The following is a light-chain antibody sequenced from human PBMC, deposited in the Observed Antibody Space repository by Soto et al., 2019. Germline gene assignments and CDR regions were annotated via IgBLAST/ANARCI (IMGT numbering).Light chain of an antibody. J-gene: IGLJ1*01. CDR3: SSFSSSSTLYV. CDR2: SNN. Sequence: QSVLTQPPSASGTPGQRVAISCSGSSSNIGTYYVYWYQQLPRAAPKLLIYSNNQRPSGVPDRFSGSKSGTSASLAISGLRSEDEADYYCSSFSSSSTLYVFGTGTKVTVL. CDR1: SSNIGTYY. V-gene: IGLV1-47*02.